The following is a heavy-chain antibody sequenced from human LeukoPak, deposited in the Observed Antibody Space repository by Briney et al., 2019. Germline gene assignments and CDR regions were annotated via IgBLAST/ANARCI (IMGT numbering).Heavy chain of an antibody. D-gene: IGHD5-12*01. J-gene: IGHJ3*02. CDR3: AKDGRASMGNDPYDAFRI. CDR2: VSGSGVRT. V-gene: IGHV3-23*01. CDR1: GFNFSHYG. Sequence: PGGSLRLSCTASGFNFSHYGMSWVRQGPGKGLEWVSSVSGSGVRTHYADSLKGRCTISRDNSNNTLSLQINSLRDDDTAVYYCAKDGRASMGNDPYDAFRIWGQGTMVTVSS.